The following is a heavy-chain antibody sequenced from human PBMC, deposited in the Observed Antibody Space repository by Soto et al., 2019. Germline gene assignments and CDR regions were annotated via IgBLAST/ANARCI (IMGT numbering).Heavy chain of an antibody. J-gene: IGHJ6*02. CDR2: ISGGGGST. CDR1: GFTFSTYA. Sequence: GGFLRLSCAASGFTFSTYAMNWVRQAPGKGPEWVSAISGGGGSTYYADSVKGRVTISRDNSKNTLYLQMNSLRAEDTAVYYCAKVSLGALTFTDYYYYGLDVWGQGTTVTVSS. CDR3: AKVSLGALTFTDYYYYGLDV. V-gene: IGHV3-23*01. D-gene: IGHD1-26*01.